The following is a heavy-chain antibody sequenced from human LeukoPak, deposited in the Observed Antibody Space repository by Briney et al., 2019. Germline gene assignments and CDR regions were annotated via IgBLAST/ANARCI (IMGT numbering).Heavy chain of an antibody. V-gene: IGHV3-21*04. CDR1: RFTFSSYS. J-gene: IGHJ2*01. CDR2: ISSSSSYT. D-gene: IGHD2-2*03. Sequence: GGSLRLSCAASRFTFSSYSMNWVRQAPGKGLEWVSSISSSSSYTYYADSVKGRFTISRDNAKNSLYLQMNSLRAEDTAVYYCAKMDTVVLPAATSPGWYFDLWGRGTLVTVSS. CDR3: AKMDTVVLPAATSPGWYFDL.